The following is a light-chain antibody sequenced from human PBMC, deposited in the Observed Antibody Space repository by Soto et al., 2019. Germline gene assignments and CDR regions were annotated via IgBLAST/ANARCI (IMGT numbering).Light chain of an antibody. V-gene: IGLV1-47*01. J-gene: IGLJ2*01. CDR2: RNN. CDR1: SSNIGSNS. Sequence: QSVLTQPPSASGTPGQRVTISCSGSSSNIGSNSVYWYQHLPGTAPKLLIYRNNQRPSGVPDRCSGSKSGTSASLAISGLRSEDEADYYCAAWDEGLSGVVFGGGTKVTVL. CDR3: AAWDEGLSGVV.